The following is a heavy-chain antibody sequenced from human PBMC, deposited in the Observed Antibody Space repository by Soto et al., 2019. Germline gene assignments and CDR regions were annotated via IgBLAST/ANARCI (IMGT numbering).Heavy chain of an antibody. J-gene: IGHJ5*02. D-gene: IGHD6-13*01. Sequence: EVQLVESGGGLVQPGRSLRLSCAASGFSFDDYAMYWVRQAPGKGLEWVSVISWNSRSIGYADSVKGRFTISRDNAKNSLYLQMNSLRAEDTALYYCAKGGSGSFIAPAGTGNWFAPGAREPWSPSLQ. CDR1: GFSFDDYA. CDR2: ISWNSRSI. V-gene: IGHV3-9*01. CDR3: AKGGSGSFIAPAGTGNWFAP.